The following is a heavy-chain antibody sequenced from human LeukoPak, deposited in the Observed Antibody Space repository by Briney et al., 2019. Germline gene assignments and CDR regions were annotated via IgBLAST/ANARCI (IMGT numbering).Heavy chain of an antibody. D-gene: IGHD5-24*01. CDR2: IWYDGSNK. V-gene: IGHV3-33*08. Sequence: GGSLRLSCAASGFTFSISAMHWVRQAPGKGLEWVAVIWYDGSNKYYADSVKGRFTISRDNSKNTLYLQMNSLRAEDTAVYYCARDERWLQLFSYWGQGTLVTVSS. J-gene: IGHJ4*02. CDR3: ARDERWLQLFSY. CDR1: GFTFSISA.